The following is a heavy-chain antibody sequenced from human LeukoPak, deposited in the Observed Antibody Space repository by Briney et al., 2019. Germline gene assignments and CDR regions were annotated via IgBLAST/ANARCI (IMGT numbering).Heavy chain of an antibody. J-gene: IGHJ4*02. V-gene: IGHV2-26*01. CDR3: ARFYYDYVWGSYRYTNFDY. CDR1: GFSLSNVRMG. D-gene: IGHD3-16*02. Sequence: SGPTLVNPTETLTLTCTVSGFSLSNVRMGVSWIRQPPGKALEWLAHIFSYDEKSYSTSLKSRLTIYKDTSKSQVVLTMADMDPVDTATYYCARFYYDYVWGSYRYTNFDYWGREPWSPSPQ. CDR2: IFSYDEK.